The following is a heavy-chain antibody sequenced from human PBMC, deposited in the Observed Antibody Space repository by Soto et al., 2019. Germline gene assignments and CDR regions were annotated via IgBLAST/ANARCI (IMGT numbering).Heavy chain of an antibody. Sequence: SDTLSLTCTVSDGSIRNLGWTWIRQHPGKGLEWSGYIYYSGSTNYNPSLKSRVTISVDTSKNQFSLKLSSVTAADTAVYYCARLRFNWDAFDIWGQGTMVTVSS. CDR1: DGSIRNLG. CDR2: IYYSGST. J-gene: IGHJ3*02. V-gene: IGHV4-59*08. CDR3: ARLRFNWDAFDI. D-gene: IGHD3-3*01.